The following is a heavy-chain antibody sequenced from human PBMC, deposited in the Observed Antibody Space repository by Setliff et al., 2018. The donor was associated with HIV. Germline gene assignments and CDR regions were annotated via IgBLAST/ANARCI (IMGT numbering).Heavy chain of an antibody. CDR2: LFTSGKT. D-gene: IGHD3-3*01. CDR3: ARDLFNEWQGHYYYYMDV. CDR1: GGSVSLYY. J-gene: IGHJ6*03. V-gene: IGHV4-4*07. Sequence: PSETLSLTCTVSGGSVSLYYWNWMRQPVGKGLEWIGRLFTSGKTIFSPSLKSRVSMSVDTSKNAVSLKLDSVTAGDSAVYFCARDLFNEWQGHYYYYMDVWGKGTTVTV.